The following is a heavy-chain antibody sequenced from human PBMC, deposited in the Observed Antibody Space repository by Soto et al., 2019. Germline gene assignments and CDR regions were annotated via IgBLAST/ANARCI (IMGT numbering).Heavy chain of an antibody. CDR1: GGSLTGYY. D-gene: IGHD6-19*01. Sequence: PWETLSLTCVVYGGSLTGYYWSWIRQPPGRGLEWIGEINPTGSPQYNPSLMSRFTISVDTSKNQFSMKLSSVTAADTAVFYCARSREQWLVDAFDIWGQGTMGTVAS. CDR3: ARSREQWLVDAFDI. CDR2: INPTGSP. J-gene: IGHJ3*02. V-gene: IGHV4-34*01.